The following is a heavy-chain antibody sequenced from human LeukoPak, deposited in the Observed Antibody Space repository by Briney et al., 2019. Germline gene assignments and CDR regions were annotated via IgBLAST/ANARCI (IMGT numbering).Heavy chain of an antibody. D-gene: IGHD3-10*01. V-gene: IGHV3-30*04. CDR2: ISYDGRNE. CDR1: GFVFSSYA. Sequence: GGSLRLSCAASGFVFSSYAMHWVRQAPGKGLDGVAVISYDGRNEYYADSVKGRFTISRDNSKNTMYLAMNSLRAEDTALYYCGKDRGWFGGSLANFDYWGQGALIIVSS. J-gene: IGHJ4*02. CDR3: GKDRGWFGGSLANFDY.